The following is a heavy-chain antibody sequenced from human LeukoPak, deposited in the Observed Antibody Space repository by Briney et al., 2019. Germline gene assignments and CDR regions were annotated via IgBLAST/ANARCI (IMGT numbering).Heavy chain of an antibody. CDR3: VRDFRSADY. CDR2: ISYDGSNK. Sequence: PGGSLRLSCAASGFTFSSYAIHWVRQAPGKGLEWVAVISYDGSNKYYADSVKGRFTISRDNSKNTLYLQMNSLRADDTAVYYCVRDFRSADYWGQGILVTVSS. CDR1: GFTFSSYA. J-gene: IGHJ4*02. V-gene: IGHV3-30-3*01.